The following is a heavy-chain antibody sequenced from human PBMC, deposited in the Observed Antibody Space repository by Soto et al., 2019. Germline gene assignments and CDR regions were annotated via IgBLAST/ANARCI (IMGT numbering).Heavy chain of an antibody. CDR1: GGTFSSYA. D-gene: IGHD2-15*01. J-gene: IGHJ6*02. CDR3: ARTRCSGGSCYSLAPYYYYGMDV. CDR2: IIPIFGTA. V-gene: IGHV1-69*13. Sequence: ASVKVSCKASGGTFSSYAISWVRQAPGQGLEWMGGIIPIFGTANYAQKFQGRVTITADESTSTAYMELSSLRSEDTAVYYCARTRCSGGSCYSLAPYYYYGMDVWGQGTTVTVSS.